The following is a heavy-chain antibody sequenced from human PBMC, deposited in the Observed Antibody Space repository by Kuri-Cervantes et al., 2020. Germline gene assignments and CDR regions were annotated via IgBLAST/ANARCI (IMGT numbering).Heavy chain of an antibody. Sequence: GESLKISCAASGFTFSSYGMHWVRQAPGKGLEWVAVISYDGSNKYYADSVKGRFTISRDNSKNTLYLQMNSLRAEDTAVYYCARGQLDYGDYGKGVRDAFDIWGQGTMVTVSS. CDR3: ARGQLDYGDYGKGVRDAFDI. V-gene: IGHV3-30*03. CDR2: ISYDGSNK. J-gene: IGHJ3*02. CDR1: GFTFSSYG. D-gene: IGHD4-17*01.